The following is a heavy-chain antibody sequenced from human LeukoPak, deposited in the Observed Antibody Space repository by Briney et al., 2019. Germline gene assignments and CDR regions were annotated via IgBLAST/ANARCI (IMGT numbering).Heavy chain of an antibody. CDR1: GGTFSSYA. Sequence: ASVKVSCKASGGTFSSYAISWVRQAPGQGLEWMGGIIPIFGTANYAQKFQGRVTITTDESTSTAYMELSSLRSDDTAVYYCARAPRQQPTIDYWGQGTLVTVSS. D-gene: IGHD6-13*01. V-gene: IGHV1-69*05. CDR3: ARAPRQQPTIDY. CDR2: IIPIFGTA. J-gene: IGHJ4*02.